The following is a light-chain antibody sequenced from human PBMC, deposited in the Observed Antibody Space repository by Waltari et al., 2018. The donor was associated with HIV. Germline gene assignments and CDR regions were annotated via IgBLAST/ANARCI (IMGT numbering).Light chain of an antibody. CDR1: NIGRKS. CDR3: QVWDSNSAF. V-gene: IGLV3-21*02. CDR2: DDR. J-gene: IGLJ1*01. Sequence: SYDLTQPPSVSVAPGQTARITCGGNNIGRKSVHWYQLRPGQAPGLVVYDDRDRPSGIPERFSGSNSGDTATLTVGWAEAGDEADYYCQVWDSNSAFFGSGTKVTVL.